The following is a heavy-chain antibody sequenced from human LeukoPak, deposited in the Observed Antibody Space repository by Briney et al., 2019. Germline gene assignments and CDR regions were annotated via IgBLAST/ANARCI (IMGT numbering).Heavy chain of an antibody. D-gene: IGHD6-19*01. CDR2: ISWNSGSI. J-gene: IGHJ4*02. Sequence: GGSLRLSCAASGFTFDDYAMHWVRQAPGKGLEWVSGISWNSGSIGYADSVKGRFTISRDNAKNSLYLQMNSLRAEDTALYYCARGLSYAVAYGDYWGQGTLVTVSS. CDR3: ARGLSYAVAYGDY. CDR1: GFTFDDYA. V-gene: IGHV3-9*01.